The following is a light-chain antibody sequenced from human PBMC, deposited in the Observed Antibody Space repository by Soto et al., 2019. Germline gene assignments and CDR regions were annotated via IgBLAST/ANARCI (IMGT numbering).Light chain of an antibody. V-gene: IGLV1-40*01. CDR2: GNS. CDR3: QSYDSGLSGYV. J-gene: IGLJ1*01. CDR1: SSNIGAGYD. Sequence: QSVLTQPPSVSGAPGQRVTISCTGSSSNIGAGYDVHWYQQLPGTAPKLLIYGNSNRPSGVPDRFSGSKSGTSASLAITGLQAEDEAEYYCQSYDSGLSGYVFGTGTKLTVL.